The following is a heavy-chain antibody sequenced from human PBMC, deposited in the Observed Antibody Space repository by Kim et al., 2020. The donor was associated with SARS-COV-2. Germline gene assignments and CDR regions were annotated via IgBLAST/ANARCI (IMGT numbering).Heavy chain of an antibody. CDR2: ISSSSSYI. CDR3: AREGRYSWGTPCED. J-gene: IGHJ4*02. CDR1: GFTFSSYS. V-gene: IGHV3-21*01. Sequence: GGSLRLSCAASGFTFSSYSMNWVRQAPGKGLEWVSSISSSSSYIYYADSVKGRFTISRDNAKNSLYLQMNSLRAEDTAVYYCAREGRYSWGTPCEDWGQGTLVTVSS. D-gene: IGHD5-18*01.